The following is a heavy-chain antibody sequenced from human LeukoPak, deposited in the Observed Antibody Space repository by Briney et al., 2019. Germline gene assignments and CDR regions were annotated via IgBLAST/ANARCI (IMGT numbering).Heavy chain of an antibody. CDR1: GFTFSSYS. CDR2: ISSSSSHI. CDR3: ARGKYYFDY. Sequence: PGGSLRLSCAASGFTFSSYSMNWVRQAPGKGLEWVSSISSSSSHIYYADSVKGRFTISRDNAKNSLYLQMNSLRAEDTAVYYCARGKYYFDYWGQGTLVTVSS. J-gene: IGHJ4*02. V-gene: IGHV3-21*01.